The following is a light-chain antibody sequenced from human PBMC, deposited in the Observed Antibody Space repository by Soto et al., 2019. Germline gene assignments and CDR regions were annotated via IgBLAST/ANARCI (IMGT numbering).Light chain of an antibody. V-gene: IGKV1-5*03. CDR2: KAP. Sequence: DIQMTQSASTLSASPGDRVTITCRASQSINNWLAWYQQKPGKAPKVLIYKAPSLESGVPSRFSGSGSGTEFTLTISCLQPYDFTTYYCQQYQTYPYSFGQGTKLEIK. CDR3: QQYQTYPYS. CDR1: QSINNW. J-gene: IGKJ2*01.